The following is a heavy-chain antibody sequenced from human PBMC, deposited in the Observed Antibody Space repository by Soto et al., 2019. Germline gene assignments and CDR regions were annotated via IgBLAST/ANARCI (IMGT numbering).Heavy chain of an antibody. CDR3: ARAPYEDYAVPEPNYFES. D-gene: IGHD4-17*01. J-gene: IGHJ4*02. CDR1: GATFSTLA. CDR2: IIPIFGRP. Sequence: QVQLVQSGTEVKKPGSSVKVSCKASGATFSTLAVSWVRQAPGQGLEWMGGIIPIFGRPVYAQKFQGRVTITADEATSIVDMELSSLSSEDTAVYYCARAPYEDYAVPEPNYFESWGQGTLVTVSS. V-gene: IGHV1-69*01.